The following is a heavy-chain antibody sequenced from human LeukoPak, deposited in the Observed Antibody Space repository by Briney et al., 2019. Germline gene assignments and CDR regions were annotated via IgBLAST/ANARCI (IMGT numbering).Heavy chain of an antibody. D-gene: IGHD5-12*01. V-gene: IGHV4-39*07. J-gene: IGHJ6*03. CDR3: ARGTTITGEYYMDV. CDR1: GDSISSSRYY. CDR2: VSYSGST. Sequence: SETLSLTCTVSGDSISSSRYYWGWIRQPPGKGLEWIGSVSYSGSTYYNPSLKSRVTMSVDTSKNQFSLKMSSVTAADTAVYYCARGTTITGEYYMDVWGKGTTVTISS.